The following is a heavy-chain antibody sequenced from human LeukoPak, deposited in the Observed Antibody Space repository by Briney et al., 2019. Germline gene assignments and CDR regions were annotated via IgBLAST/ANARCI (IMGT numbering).Heavy chain of an antibody. Sequence: PGGSLGLSCAASGFTFSTYWMSWVRQAPGKGLEWVANIKKDGSEKYYVDSVKGRFTISRDNAKNSLYLQMNGLRAEDTAVYYCSREGGYWGQGTLVTVSS. CDR3: SREGGY. CDR1: GFTFSTYW. D-gene: IGHD3-16*01. V-gene: IGHV3-7*04. J-gene: IGHJ4*02. CDR2: IKKDGSEK.